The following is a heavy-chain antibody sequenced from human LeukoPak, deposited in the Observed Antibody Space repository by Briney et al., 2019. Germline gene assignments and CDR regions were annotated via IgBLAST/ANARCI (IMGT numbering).Heavy chain of an antibody. Sequence: SETLSLTCAVYGGSFSGYYWSWIRQPPGKGLEWIGEINHSGSTNYNPSLKSRVTISVDTSKNQFSLKLSSVTAADTAVYYCARRRGDILTGYPDYWGQGTLVTVSS. CDR2: INHSGST. CDR3: ARRRGDILTGYPDY. CDR1: GGSFSGYY. D-gene: IGHD3-9*01. V-gene: IGHV4-34*01. J-gene: IGHJ4*02.